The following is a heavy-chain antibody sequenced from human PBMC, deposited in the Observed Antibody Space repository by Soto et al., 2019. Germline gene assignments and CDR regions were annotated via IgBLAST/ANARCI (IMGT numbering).Heavy chain of an antibody. CDR2: ISGSGDNT. D-gene: IGHD4-4*01. Sequence: PGGSLRLSCAASGSTFDNYAMSWVRQTPGKGLEWVSAISGSGDNTYHADSVKGRFTISRDISKNTVYLQMNSLRAEDTAVYYCAKSRIAMTTYFDYWGQGALVTVSS. CDR1: GSTFDNYA. J-gene: IGHJ4*02. CDR3: AKSRIAMTTYFDY. V-gene: IGHV3-23*01.